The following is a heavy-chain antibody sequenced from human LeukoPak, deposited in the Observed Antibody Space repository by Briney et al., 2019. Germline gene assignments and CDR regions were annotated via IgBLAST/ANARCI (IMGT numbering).Heavy chain of an antibody. V-gene: IGHV4-61*02. J-gene: IGHJ6*03. CDR3: ARGGLYQTYMDV. D-gene: IGHD2-2*01. CDR1: GGSISSGSYY. Sequence: SETLSLTCTVSGGSISSGSYYWSWIRQPAGKGPEYIGRIYTSGSTDYIPSLKSRVTISVDTSKNQFTLKLSSVTAADTAVYYCARGGLYQTYMDVWGKGTTVTVSS. CDR2: IYTSGST.